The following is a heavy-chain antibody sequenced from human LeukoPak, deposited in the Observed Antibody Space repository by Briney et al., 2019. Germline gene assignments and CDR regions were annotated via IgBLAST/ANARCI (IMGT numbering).Heavy chain of an antibody. J-gene: IGHJ4*02. CDR3: ARDLGEMATTPFDY. CDR1: GFTFSSYA. Sequence: GGSLRLSCAASGFTFSSYAMYWVRQAPGKGLEWVSGIFGSGGSTHYADSVKGRFTISRDNSKNTVYLQMNSLRAEDTAVYYCARDLGEMATTPFDYWGQGTLVTVSS. D-gene: IGHD5-24*01. V-gene: IGHV3-23*01. CDR2: IFGSGGST.